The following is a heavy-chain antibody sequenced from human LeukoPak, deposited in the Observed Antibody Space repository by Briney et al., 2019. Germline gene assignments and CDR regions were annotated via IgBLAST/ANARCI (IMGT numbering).Heavy chain of an antibody. Sequence: ASVKVSCKASGYTFTGYYMHWVRQAPGQGLEWMGWINPNSGDTNYAQKFQGRVTMTRDTSISTAYMELSRLRSDNTAVYYCARETGIAVAGTDYWGQGTLVTVSS. D-gene: IGHD6-19*01. CDR1: GYTFTGYY. J-gene: IGHJ4*02. CDR3: ARETGIAVAGTDY. V-gene: IGHV1-2*02. CDR2: INPNSGDT.